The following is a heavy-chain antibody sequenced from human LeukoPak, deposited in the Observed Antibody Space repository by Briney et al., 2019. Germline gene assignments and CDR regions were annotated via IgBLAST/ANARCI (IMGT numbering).Heavy chain of an antibody. CDR1: GFTFSSYA. V-gene: IGHV3-30-3*01. J-gene: IGHJ4*02. CDR2: ISYDGSNK. Sequence: PGGSLRLSCAASGFTFSSYAMHWVRQAPGKGLEWVAVISYDGSNKYYADSVKGRFTISRDNSKNTLYLQMNNLRAEDTAVYYCARQRFGSGRLDYWGQGTLVTVSS. CDR3: ARQRFGSGRLDY. D-gene: IGHD3-3*01.